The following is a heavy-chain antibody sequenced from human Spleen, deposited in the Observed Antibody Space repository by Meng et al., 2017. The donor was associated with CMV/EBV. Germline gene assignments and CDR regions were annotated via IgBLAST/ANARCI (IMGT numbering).Heavy chain of an antibody. Sequence: MTWVRQAPGKGLEWVAAISGGGGSTFYADSVSGRFTISRDSSTNTVYLQMDGLRTEDTAVYYCTKGGSAMTTVTARKVRFQSTDYFDFWGQGTLVTVSS. D-gene: IGHD4-11*01. J-gene: IGHJ4*02. CDR3: TKGGSAMTTVTARKVRFQSTDYFDF. V-gene: IGHV3-23*01. CDR2: ISGGGGST.